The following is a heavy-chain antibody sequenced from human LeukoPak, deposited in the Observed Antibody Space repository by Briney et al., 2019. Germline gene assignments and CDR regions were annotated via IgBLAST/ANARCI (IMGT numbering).Heavy chain of an antibody. V-gene: IGHV1-24*01. D-gene: IGHD1-26*01. CDR3: ATVSYRFNWLDP. CDR1: GYTLTELS. CDR2: FDPEDGET. J-gene: IGHJ5*02. Sequence: ASVKVSCKVSGYTLTELSMHWVRQAPGKGLEWMGGFDPEDGETIYAQKFQGRVTMTEDTSTDTAYMELSSLRSEDTAVYFCATVSYRFNWLDPWGQGTLVTVSS.